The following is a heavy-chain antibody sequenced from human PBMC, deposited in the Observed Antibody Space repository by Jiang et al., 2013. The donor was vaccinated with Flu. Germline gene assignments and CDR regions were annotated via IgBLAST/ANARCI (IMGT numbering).Heavy chain of an antibody. CDR1: GDSISSSHW. CDR2: IYHGGIT. D-gene: IGHD3-10*01. CDR3: ASRHYASGSYDYYYYGMDA. V-gene: IGHV4-4*02. Sequence: GLVKPSGTLSLTCAVSGDSISSSHWWSWVRQPPGKGLEWIGEIYHGGITNYNPSLKSRVTISVDNSKNQVSLKLISVTAADTAVYFCASRHYASGSYDYYYYGMDAWGQGTTVTVSS. J-gene: IGHJ6*02.